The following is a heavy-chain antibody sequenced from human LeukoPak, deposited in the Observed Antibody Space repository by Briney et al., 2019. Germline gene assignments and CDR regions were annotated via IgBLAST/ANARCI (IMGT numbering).Heavy chain of an antibody. CDR3: ARVCCTSTSSFDP. J-gene: IGHJ5*02. CDR2: IYPGDSNT. D-gene: IGHD2-2*01. V-gene: IGHV5-51*01. Sequence: GEPLKISCKGSGYSFTSYWIGWVRQMPGKGLEWMGSIYPGDSNTRYSPSFQGRVTISADKSIDTAYLQWSSLKASDTAMYYCARVCCTSTSSFDPWGQGTLVTVSS. CDR1: GYSFTSYW.